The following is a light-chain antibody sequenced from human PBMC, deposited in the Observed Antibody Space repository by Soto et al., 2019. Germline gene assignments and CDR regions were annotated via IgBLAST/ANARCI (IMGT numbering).Light chain of an antibody. Sequence: QSALAQAASVSGSPGQSITISCTGTSSDVGAYDAVSWYQQHPGKAPQVIIYRGTKRPSGVSPRFSGSVSGNTASLTVSGLQAEDEAEYFCCSSAPESTYVFGTGTKVTVL. V-gene: IGLV2-23*01. CDR3: CSSAPESTYV. CDR1: SSDVGAYDA. CDR2: RGT. J-gene: IGLJ1*01.